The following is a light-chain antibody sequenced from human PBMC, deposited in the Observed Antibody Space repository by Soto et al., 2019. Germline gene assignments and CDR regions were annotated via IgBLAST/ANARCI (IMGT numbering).Light chain of an antibody. Sequence: IELTQSPATLSLSPGERATLSCRASQSVSSYLAWYQQKPGQAPQLLIYDASMRATGIPARFSGSGSGTDFTLTISSLEPEDFAMYYCQQYGSSSWTFGQGSKVDI. J-gene: IGKJ1*01. CDR1: QSVSSY. V-gene: IGKV3-11*01. CDR3: QQYGSSSWT. CDR2: DAS.